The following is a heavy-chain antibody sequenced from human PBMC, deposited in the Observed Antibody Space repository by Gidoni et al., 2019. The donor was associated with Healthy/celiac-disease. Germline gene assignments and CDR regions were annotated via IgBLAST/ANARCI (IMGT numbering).Heavy chain of an antibody. CDR1: GFSLRTSGVG. Sequence: QITLKESGPTLVKPTQTLTLTCTFSGFSLRTSGVGVGWIRQPPGKALEWLALIYWDDDKRYSPSLKSRLTITKDTSKNQVVLTMTNMDPVDTATYYCAHRPYYYDSSGCDAFDIWGQGTMVTVSS. D-gene: IGHD3-22*01. CDR2: IYWDDDK. J-gene: IGHJ3*02. CDR3: AHRPYYYDSSGCDAFDI. V-gene: IGHV2-5*02.